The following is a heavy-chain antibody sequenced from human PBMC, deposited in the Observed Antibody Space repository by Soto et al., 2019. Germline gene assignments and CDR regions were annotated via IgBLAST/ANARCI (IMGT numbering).Heavy chain of an antibody. Sequence: SLRLSCAASGFTFSSYGMHWVRQAPGKGLEWVAVISYDGSNKYYADSVKGRFTISRDNSKNTLYLQMNSLRAEDTAVYYCAGGVPAAMSYYYYGMDVWGQGTTVTVS. CDR1: GFTFSSYG. V-gene: IGHV3-30*03. D-gene: IGHD2-2*01. CDR2: ISYDGSNK. CDR3: AGGVPAAMSYYYYGMDV. J-gene: IGHJ6*02.